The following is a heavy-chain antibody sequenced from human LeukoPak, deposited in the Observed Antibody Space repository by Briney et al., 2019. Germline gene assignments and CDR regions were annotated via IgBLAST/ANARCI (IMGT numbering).Heavy chain of an antibody. D-gene: IGHD3-10*01. Sequence: PSETLSLTCAVYGGSFSGYYWSWIRQPPGKGLEWIGEINHSGSTNYNPSLKSRVTISVDTSKNQFSLKLSSVTAADTAVYYCARSRGHHMVRGVPLDYWGQGTLVTVSS. CDR1: GGSFSGYY. CDR3: ARSRGHHMVRGVPLDY. CDR2: INHSGST. V-gene: IGHV4-34*01. J-gene: IGHJ4*02.